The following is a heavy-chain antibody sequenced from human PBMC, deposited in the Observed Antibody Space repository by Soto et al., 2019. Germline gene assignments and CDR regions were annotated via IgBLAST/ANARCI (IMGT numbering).Heavy chain of an antibody. V-gene: IGHV4-39*01. Sequence: SATLSLTCTVSGGSIRSSSYYWGWIRQPPGKGLEWIGSIYYSGSTYYNPSLKSRVTISVDTSKNQFSLKLSSVTAADTAVYYCARHFSRIDAFDIWGQGTMVTVSS. CDR2: IYYSGST. CDR3: ARHFSRIDAFDI. D-gene: IGHD2-15*01. CDR1: GGSIRSSSYY. J-gene: IGHJ3*02.